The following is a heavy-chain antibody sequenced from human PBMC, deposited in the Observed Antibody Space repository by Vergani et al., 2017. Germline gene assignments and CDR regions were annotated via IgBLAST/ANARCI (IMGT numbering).Heavy chain of an antibody. D-gene: IGHD6-13*01. Sequence: QLQLQESGPGLVKPSETLSLTCTVSGGSISSSSYYWGWIRPPPGKGLEWIECIYYSGSTYYNPSLKSRVTISVDTSQNQFSLKLSSVTAADTAVYYCAREAAAAGTLDSGMDVWGQGTTVTVSS. CDR3: AREAAAAGTLDSGMDV. CDR2: IYYSGST. J-gene: IGHJ6*02. CDR1: GGSISSSSYY. V-gene: IGHV4-39*07.